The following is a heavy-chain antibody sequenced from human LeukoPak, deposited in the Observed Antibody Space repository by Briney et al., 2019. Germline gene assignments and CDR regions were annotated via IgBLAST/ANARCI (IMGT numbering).Heavy chain of an antibody. V-gene: IGHV3-9*01. CDR3: AKASAMIVVVSKHFDY. J-gene: IGHJ4*02. Sequence: GGSLRLSCAASGFTFDDYAIHWVRQAPGKGLEWVSGINWNSGSKHYADSVKGRFTISRDNAKNSLYLQMNSLRAEDTAVYYCAKASAMIVVVSKHFDYWGQGTLVTVSS. CDR2: INWNSGSK. CDR1: GFTFDDYA. D-gene: IGHD3-22*01.